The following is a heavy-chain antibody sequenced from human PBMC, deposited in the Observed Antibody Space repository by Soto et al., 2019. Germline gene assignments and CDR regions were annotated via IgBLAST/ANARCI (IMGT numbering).Heavy chain of an antibody. D-gene: IGHD3-10*01. CDR2: INHSGST. CDR3: ARVTVHYYGMDV. V-gene: IGHV4-34*01. Sequence: LSLTCAVYGGSFSGYYWSWIRQPPGKGLEWIGEINHSGSTNYNPSLKSRVTISVDTSKNQFYLKLSSVTAADTAVYYCARVTVHYYGMDVWGQGTTVTVSS. CDR1: GGSFSGYY. J-gene: IGHJ6*02.